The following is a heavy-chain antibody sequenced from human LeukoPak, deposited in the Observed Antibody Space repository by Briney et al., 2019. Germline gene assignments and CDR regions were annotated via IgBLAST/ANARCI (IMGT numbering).Heavy chain of an antibody. J-gene: IGHJ4*02. CDR3: ARGIYDILTGYEPLVYFDY. D-gene: IGHD3-9*01. V-gene: IGHV4-59*08. CDR2: IYYSGST. Sequence: PSDTLPLTCTVSGGPISSYYWSWIRQPPAKGLEGIGYIYYSGSTNYNPSLKSRVTISVDTSKNQFSLTLSSVTAADTAVYYCARGIYDILTGYEPLVYFDYRGQGTLVTVSS. CDR1: GGPISSYY.